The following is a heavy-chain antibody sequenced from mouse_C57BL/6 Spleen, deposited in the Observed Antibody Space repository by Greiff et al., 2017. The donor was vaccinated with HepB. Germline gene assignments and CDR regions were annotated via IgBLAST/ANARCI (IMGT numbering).Heavy chain of an antibody. Sequence: QVQLQQPGAELVRPGSSVKLSCKASGFTFTSYWMDWVKQSPGQGLEWIGNIDTSDSETHYNQKFKDKATLTVDKSSSTAYMQLGSLTSEDSAVYYWTRNDYGGAWFAYWGQGTLVTVSA. J-gene: IGHJ3*01. V-gene: IGHV1-61*01. CDR2: IDTSDSET. D-gene: IGHD2-4*01. CDR1: GFTFTSYW. CDR3: TRNDYGGAWFAY.